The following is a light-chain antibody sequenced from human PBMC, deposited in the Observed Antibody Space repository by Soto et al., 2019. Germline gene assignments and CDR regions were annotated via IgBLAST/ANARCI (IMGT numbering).Light chain of an antibody. Sequence: DIQMTQSPSSLSASVGDRVTITCRASQSISTYLNWYQQSPGKAPKLLIYAASSLQSGVPSRFSGSGSGTDFTLTISSLQPEDFATYYCQQSYSNPRTFGQGNKLEIK. J-gene: IGKJ2*01. V-gene: IGKV1-39*01. CDR2: AAS. CDR3: QQSYSNPRT. CDR1: QSISTY.